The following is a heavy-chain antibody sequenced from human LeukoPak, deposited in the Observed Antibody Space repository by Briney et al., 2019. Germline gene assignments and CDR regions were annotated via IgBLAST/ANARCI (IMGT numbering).Heavy chain of an antibody. CDR1: GYTFTGYY. V-gene: IGHV1-2*02. CDR2: INPNSGGT. CDR3: ARCLLSYYYDSSGYYSGVFPEPFDY. Sequence: ASVKVSCKASGYTFTGYYMHWVRQAPGQGLEWTGWINPNSGGTNYAQMFQRRVTMTRDTSISTAYMELSRLRSDDTAVYYCARCLLSYYYDSSGYYSGVFPEPFDYWGQGTLVTVSS. J-gene: IGHJ4*02. D-gene: IGHD3-22*01.